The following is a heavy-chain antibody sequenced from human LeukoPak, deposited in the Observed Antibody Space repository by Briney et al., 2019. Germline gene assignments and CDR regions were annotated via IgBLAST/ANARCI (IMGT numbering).Heavy chain of an antibody. J-gene: IGHJ4*02. CDR1: GYTFTAHY. CDR2: INPSSGDT. D-gene: IGHD2-2*03. V-gene: IGHV1-2*06. Sequence: GASVKVSCKASGYTFTAHYMHWVRQAPGQGLEWMGRINPSSGDTEYGQRFQGRVTMTRDTSISTAYMELSRLRSDDTAVYYCARMDIVVVPADYWGQGTLVTVSS. CDR3: ARMDIVVVPADY.